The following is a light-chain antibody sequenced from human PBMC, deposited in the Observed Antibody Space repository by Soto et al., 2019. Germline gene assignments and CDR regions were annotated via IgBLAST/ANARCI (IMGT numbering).Light chain of an antibody. J-gene: IGKJ1*01. Sequence: EIVLTPSPATLSLSPGERATLSGRASPSIGETLAWYQQKPGQAPRLLIYGASTRATGIPDRFSGRGSGTDFTLTISRLEPDAFAVYYCQQYGGSPRPFGQGPKVDI. CDR3: QQYGGSPRP. V-gene: IGKV3-20*01. CDR1: PSIGET. CDR2: GAS.